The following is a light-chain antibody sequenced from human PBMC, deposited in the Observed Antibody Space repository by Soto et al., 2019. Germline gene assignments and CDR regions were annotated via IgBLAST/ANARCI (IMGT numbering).Light chain of an antibody. J-gene: IGLJ1*01. CDR2: EVN. CDR1: SNDVGGYKY. CDR3: SSYSSNNILSYV. Sequence: QSALTQPASVSGAPGQSITISCTGTSNDVGGYKYVSWYQQRPGTAPKLIIFEVNNRPSGVSDRFSGSRSANTASLTISGLQAQDEADYYCSSYSSNNILSYVFGTGTKLTVL. V-gene: IGLV2-14*03.